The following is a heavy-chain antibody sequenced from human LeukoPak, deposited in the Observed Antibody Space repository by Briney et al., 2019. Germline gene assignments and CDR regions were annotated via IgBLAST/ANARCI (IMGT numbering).Heavy chain of an antibody. V-gene: IGHV3-48*04. D-gene: IGHD2-2*03. CDR1: GFIFSSYA. Sequence: GGSLRLSCAASGFIFSSYAMNWVRQAPGKGLEWLAFSNSGTNTIYYADSVKGRFTISRDNAKNSLYLQMNSLRAEDTAVYYCARELDIVVVPAAHYYYYGMDVWGQGTTVTVSS. J-gene: IGHJ6*02. CDR2: SNSGTNTI. CDR3: ARELDIVVVPAAHYYYYGMDV.